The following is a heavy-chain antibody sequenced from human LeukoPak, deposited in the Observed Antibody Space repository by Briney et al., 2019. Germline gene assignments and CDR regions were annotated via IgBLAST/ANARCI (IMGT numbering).Heavy chain of an antibody. CDR3: TRDPIVGAPDYFDY. D-gene: IGHD1-26*01. J-gene: IGHJ4*02. V-gene: IGHV3-48*03. CDR1: GFTFSSYE. CDR2: ISSSGSTI. Sequence: GGSLRLSCAASGFTFSSYEMNWVRQAPGEGLEWVSYISSSGSTIYYADSVKGRFTISRDNAKNSLYLQMNSLRAEDTAVYYCTRDPIVGAPDYFDYWGQGTLVTVSS.